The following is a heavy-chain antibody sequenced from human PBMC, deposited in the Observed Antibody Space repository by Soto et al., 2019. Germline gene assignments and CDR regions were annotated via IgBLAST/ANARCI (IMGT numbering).Heavy chain of an antibody. D-gene: IGHD3-3*01. V-gene: IGHV1-18*01. J-gene: IGHJ6*02. CDR2: ISAYNGNT. CDR3: ARAWADFWSGYYGMDV. CDR1: GYTFTSYG. Sequence: QVQLVQSGAEVKKPGASVKVSCKASGYTFTSYGISWVRQAPGQGLEWMGWISAYNGNTNYAQKLQGRVTMTTDTSTSTAYMELRSLRSDDTAGYYCARAWADFWSGYYGMDVWGQGTTVTVSS.